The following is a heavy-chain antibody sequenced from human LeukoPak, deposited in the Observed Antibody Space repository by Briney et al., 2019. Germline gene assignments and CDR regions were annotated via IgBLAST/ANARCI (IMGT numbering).Heavy chain of an antibody. J-gene: IGHJ5*02. Sequence: EASVKVSCKASGGTFSSYAMSWVRQAPGKGLEWVSAISGSGGSTYYADSVKGRFTISRDNSKNTLYLQMNSLRAEDTAVYYCAKGGLLWFGELFRFDPWGQGTLVTVSS. CDR2: ISGSGGST. CDR3: AKGGLLWFGELFRFDP. D-gene: IGHD3-10*01. V-gene: IGHV3-23*01. CDR1: GGTFSSYA.